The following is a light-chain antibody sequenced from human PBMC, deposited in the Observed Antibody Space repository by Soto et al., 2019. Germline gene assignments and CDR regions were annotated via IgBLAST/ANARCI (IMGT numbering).Light chain of an antibody. V-gene: IGKV1-33*01. CDR2: DAS. Sequence: DIQMTQSPSSLSASVGDRVTITCQASRDISVYLNWYQQKPGKPPKLLVYDASNLQTGVPSRFSGSGSGTHFTFTISSLQPEDIATYYCQQYDNLPPYTFVQGTKLQIK. J-gene: IGKJ2*01. CDR3: QQYDNLPPYT. CDR1: RDISVY.